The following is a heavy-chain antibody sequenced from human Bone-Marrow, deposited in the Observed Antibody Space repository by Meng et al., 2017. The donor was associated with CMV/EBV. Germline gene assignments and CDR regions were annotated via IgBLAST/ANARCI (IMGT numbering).Heavy chain of an antibody. CDR2: IYYSGST. Sequence: SETLSLTCTVSGGSISSGGYYWSWIRQHPGKGLEWIGYIYYSGSTYYNPSLKSRVTISVDTSKNQFSLKLSSVTAADTAVYYCARSGEVEVYYFDYWGQRTLVTVSS. V-gene: IGHV4-31*03. J-gene: IGHJ4*02. CDR1: GGSISSGGYY. CDR3: ARSGEVEVYYFDY. D-gene: IGHD5-24*01.